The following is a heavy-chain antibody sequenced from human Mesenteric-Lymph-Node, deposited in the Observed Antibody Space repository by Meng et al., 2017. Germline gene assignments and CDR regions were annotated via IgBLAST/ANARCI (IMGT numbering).Heavy chain of an antibody. CDR1: GFTFSDYW. V-gene: IGHV3-74*01. D-gene: IGHD3-9*01. CDR2: INTDGSDV. Sequence: GGSLRLSCVVSGFTFSDYWMHWVRQAPGKGLVWVSRINTDGSDVAYADSVQGRFTMSRDNAKNTLYLQMNSLRAEDTAVYYCARDMLPDAYYDILTGYYDYYYGMDVWGQGTTVTVSS. CDR3: ARDMLPDAYYDILTGYYDYYYGMDV. J-gene: IGHJ6*02.